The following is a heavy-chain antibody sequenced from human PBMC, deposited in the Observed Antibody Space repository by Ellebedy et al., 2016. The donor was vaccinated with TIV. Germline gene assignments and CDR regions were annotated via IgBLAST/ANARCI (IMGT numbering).Heavy chain of an antibody. CDR3: ARQSQGYYDRFDY. J-gene: IGHJ4*02. Sequence: SETLSLXCTVSGGSISSSSYYWGWIRQPPGKGLEWIGSIYYSGSTYYNPSLKSRVTISVDTSKNQFSLKLSSVTAADTAVYYCARQSQGYYDRFDYWGQGTLVTVSS. CDR2: IYYSGST. CDR1: GGSISSSSYY. D-gene: IGHD3-9*01. V-gene: IGHV4-39*01.